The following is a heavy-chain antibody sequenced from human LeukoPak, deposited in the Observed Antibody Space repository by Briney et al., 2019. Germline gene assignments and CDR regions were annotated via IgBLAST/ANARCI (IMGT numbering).Heavy chain of an antibody. CDR2: INHSGST. Sequence: SETLSLTCAVYGGSFSGYYWSWIRQPPGKGLEWIGEINHSGSTNYNPSLKSRVTISVDTSKNQFSLKLSSVTAADTAVYYCARGNDPPGRTQLWSLPTGFDYWGQGTLVTVSS. J-gene: IGHJ4*02. CDR1: GGSFSGYY. V-gene: IGHV4-34*01. D-gene: IGHD5-18*01. CDR3: ARGNDPPGRTQLWSLPTGFDY.